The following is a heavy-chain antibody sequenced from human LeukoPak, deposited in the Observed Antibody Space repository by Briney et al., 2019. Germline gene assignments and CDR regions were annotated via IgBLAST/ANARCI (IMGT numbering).Heavy chain of an antibody. J-gene: IGHJ4*02. V-gene: IGHV4-38-2*02. CDR1: GYSISSGYY. D-gene: IGHD4-17*01. Sequence: PSETLSHTCTVSGYSISSGYYWGWIRQPPGKGLEWIGSIYHSGSTYYNPSLKSRVTISVDTSKNQFSLKLSSVTAADTAVYYCASSDGDLSFDYWGQGTLVTVSS. CDR3: ASSDGDLSFDY. CDR2: IYHSGST.